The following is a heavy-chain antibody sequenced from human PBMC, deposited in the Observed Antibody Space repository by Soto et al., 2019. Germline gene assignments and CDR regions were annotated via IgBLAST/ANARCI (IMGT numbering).Heavy chain of an antibody. J-gene: IGHJ4*02. D-gene: IGHD1-1*01. Sequence: QVRLVESGGALVKPGGSLRLSCAVSGFTFSDYYMNWIRQAPGKGLEWVSYIGSGGGPIYYAHSVKGRFTISRDNAKNSLFLQMNSLRVEDTAVYYCVQEDHWGQGTLVTVS. CDR2: IGSGGGPI. CDR1: GFTFSDYY. CDR3: VQEDH. V-gene: IGHV3-11*01.